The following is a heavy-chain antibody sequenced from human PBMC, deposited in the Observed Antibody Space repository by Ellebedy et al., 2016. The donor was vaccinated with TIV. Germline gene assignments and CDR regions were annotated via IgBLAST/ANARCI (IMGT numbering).Heavy chain of an antibody. V-gene: IGHV4-59*08. D-gene: IGHD5-12*01. CDR3: ARSGYSGYDY. J-gene: IGHJ4*02. CDR1: GGSISSYY. CDR2: IYYSGST. Sequence: MPSETLSLTCTVTGGSISSYYWSWIRQPPGKGLEWIGYIYYSGSTNYNPSLKSRVTISVDTSKNQFSLKLNSVTAADTAVYYCARSGYSGYDYWGQGTLVTVSS.